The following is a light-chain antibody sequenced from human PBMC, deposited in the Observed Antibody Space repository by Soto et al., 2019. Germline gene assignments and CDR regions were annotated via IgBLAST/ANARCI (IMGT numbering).Light chain of an antibody. CDR2: GVY. V-gene: IGKV3-20*01. CDR1: QTGSNSY. J-gene: IGKJ1*01. CDR3: QHYGYSQWT. Sequence: TVSTRSPGTLSLSPGERATLSFSASQTGSNSYLAWYQHKSGQAPRLLIYGVYTRASGIPDRFSGSGSGTEFTLTITRLEPEDSAVYFCQHYGYSQWTFGQGTKVDI.